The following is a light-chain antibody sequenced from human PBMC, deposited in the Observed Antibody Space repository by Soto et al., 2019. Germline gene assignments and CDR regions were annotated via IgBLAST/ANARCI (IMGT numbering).Light chain of an antibody. Sequence: QFALTQPRSVSGSPGQSVTISCAGTSSDVGSYNYVSWYQQHPGKAPKLMIYDVSKRPSGVPDRFSGSKSGNTASLTISGLQAEDEADYYCCSYAGSYTLYVFGTGTKATVL. CDR3: CSYAGSYTLYV. CDR2: DVS. J-gene: IGLJ1*01. V-gene: IGLV2-11*01. CDR1: SSDVGSYNY.